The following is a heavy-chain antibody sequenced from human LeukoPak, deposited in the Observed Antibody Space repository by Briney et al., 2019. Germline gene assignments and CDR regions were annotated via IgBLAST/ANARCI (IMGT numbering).Heavy chain of an antibody. CDR3: ARDFSMARGVIYYYYYMDV. V-gene: IGHV3-23*01. CDR2: ISGSGGST. Sequence: GGSLRLSCAASGFTFSSYAMSWVRQAPGKGLEWVSAISGSGGSTYYADSVKGRFTISRDNAKNSLYLQMNSLRAEDTAVYYCARDFSMARGVIYYYYYMDVWGKGTTVTVSS. D-gene: IGHD3-10*01. CDR1: GFTFSSYA. J-gene: IGHJ6*03.